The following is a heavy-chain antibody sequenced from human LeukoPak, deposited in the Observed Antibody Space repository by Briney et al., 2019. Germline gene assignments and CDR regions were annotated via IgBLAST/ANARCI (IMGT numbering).Heavy chain of an antibody. V-gene: IGHV3-11*01. CDR2: ITGGDYTI. CDR3: VKGANYYDSSGYSPPFDY. D-gene: IGHD3-22*01. Sequence: LSLTCAVYGGSFSGYYWSWIRQAPGKGLEWVSYITGGDYTIYYADSVKGRFTVSRDNAKNSLYLQMNSLRAEDTAVYYCVKGANYYDSSGYSPPFDYWGQGTLVTVSS. CDR1: GGSFSGYY. J-gene: IGHJ4*02.